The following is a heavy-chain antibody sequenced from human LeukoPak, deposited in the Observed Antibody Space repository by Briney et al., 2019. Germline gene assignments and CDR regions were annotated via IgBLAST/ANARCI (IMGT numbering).Heavy chain of an antibody. V-gene: IGHV4-34*01. CDR3: ARAPNYYDSSGYPYFDY. Sequence: LETLSLTCAVYGGSFSGYYWSWIRQPPGKGLEWIGEINHSGSTNYNPSLKSRVTISVDTSKNQFSLKLSSVTAADTAVYYFARAPNYYDSSGYPYFDYWGQGTLVTVSS. J-gene: IGHJ4*02. CDR2: INHSGST. D-gene: IGHD3-22*01. CDR1: GGSFSGYY.